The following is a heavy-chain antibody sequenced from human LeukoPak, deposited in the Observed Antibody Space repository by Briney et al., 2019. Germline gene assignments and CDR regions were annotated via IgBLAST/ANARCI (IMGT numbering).Heavy chain of an antibody. CDR1: GGSISSTSYY. CDR3: ARAPGYCSSTSCYPDWYFDL. V-gene: IGHV4-39*01. Sequence: SETLSLTCTVSGGSISSTSYYWGWIRQPPGKGLEWIGSIYYSGSTYYNPSLKSRVTISVDTSKNQFSLKLSSVTAADTAVYYCARAPGYCSSTSCYPDWYFDLWGRGTLVTVSS. J-gene: IGHJ2*01. D-gene: IGHD2-2*01. CDR2: IYYSGST.